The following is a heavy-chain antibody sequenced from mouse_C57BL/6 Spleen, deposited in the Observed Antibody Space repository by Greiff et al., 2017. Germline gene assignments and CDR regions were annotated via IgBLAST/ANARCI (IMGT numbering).Heavy chain of an antibody. CDR1: GYTFTDYY. D-gene: IGHD1-1*01. J-gene: IGHJ4*01. V-gene: IGHV1-76*01. CDR2: IYPGSGNT. Sequence: VQLQQSGAELVRPGASVKLSCKASGYTFTDYYINWVKQRPGQGLEWIARIYPGSGNTYYNEKFKGKATLTAEKSSSTAYMQLSSLTSEDSAVYFCARYDYGSSSYAMDYWGQGTSVTVSS. CDR3: ARYDYGSSSYAMDY.